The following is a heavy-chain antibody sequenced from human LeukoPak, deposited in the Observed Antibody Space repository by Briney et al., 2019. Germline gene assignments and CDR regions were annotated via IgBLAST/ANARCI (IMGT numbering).Heavy chain of an antibody. Sequence: PGGSLRLSCAASGFTFSVYSMNWVRQAPGKGLEWVSFISSSGRTIYYAESVKGRFTISRDNAKNTLYLQMNSLRAEDTAVYYCARDLGGTRRGLDYWGQGTLVTVSS. D-gene: IGHD1-7*01. CDR1: GFTFSVYS. J-gene: IGHJ4*02. V-gene: IGHV3-48*04. CDR3: ARDLGGTRRGLDY. CDR2: ISSSGRTI.